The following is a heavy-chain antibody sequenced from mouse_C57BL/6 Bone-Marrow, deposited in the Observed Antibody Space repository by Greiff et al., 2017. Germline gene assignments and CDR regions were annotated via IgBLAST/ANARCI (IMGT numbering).Heavy chain of an antibody. CDR1: GYTFTSYW. CDR3: ARRDYYGSSYGYAMDY. V-gene: IGHV1-55*01. CDR2: IYPGSGST. J-gene: IGHJ4*01. D-gene: IGHD1-1*01. Sequence: QVQLQQPGAELVKPGASVKMSCKASGYTFTSYWITWVKQRPGQGLEWIGDIYPGSGSTNYNEKFKSKATLTVDTSSSTAYMQLSSLTSEDSAVYYCARRDYYGSSYGYAMDYWVQETSVTVSS.